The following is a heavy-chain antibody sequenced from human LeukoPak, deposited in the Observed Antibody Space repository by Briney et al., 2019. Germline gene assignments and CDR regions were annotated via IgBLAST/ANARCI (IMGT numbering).Heavy chain of an antibody. Sequence: PGGSLRLSCAASGFTFDDYAMHWARQAPGKGLEWVSGISWNSGSIGYADSVKGRFTISRDNAKNSLYLQMNSLRAEDMALYYCAKARHVAVTGDYFDYWGQGTLVTVSS. CDR2: ISWNSGSI. CDR3: AKARHVAVTGDYFDY. J-gene: IGHJ4*02. D-gene: IGHD2-21*02. V-gene: IGHV3-9*03. CDR1: GFTFDDYA.